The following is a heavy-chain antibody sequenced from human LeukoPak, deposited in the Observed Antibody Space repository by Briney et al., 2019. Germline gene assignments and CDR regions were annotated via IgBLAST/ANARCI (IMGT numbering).Heavy chain of an antibody. Sequence: PSETLSLTCTVSGGSNSSYYWSWIRQPPGKGLEWIGYIYYSGSTNYNPSLKSRVTISVDTSKNQFSLKLSSVTAADTAVYYCASYDFWSGYCFDYWGQGTLVTVSS. D-gene: IGHD3-3*01. CDR2: IYYSGST. CDR3: ASYDFWSGYCFDY. V-gene: IGHV4-59*01. CDR1: GGSNSSYY. J-gene: IGHJ4*02.